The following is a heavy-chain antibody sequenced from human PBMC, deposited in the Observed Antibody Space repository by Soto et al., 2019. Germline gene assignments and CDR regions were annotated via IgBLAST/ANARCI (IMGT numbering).Heavy chain of an antibody. CDR1: GFTFSSYA. CDR2: ISGSGGST. J-gene: IGHJ6*02. Sequence: GGSLRLSCAASGFTFSSYAMSWVRQAPGKGLEWVSAISGSGGSTYYADSGKGRFTISRDNSKNTLYLQMNSLRAEDTAVYYCAKVRTTVVTPDYYYGMDVWGQGTTVTVSS. V-gene: IGHV3-23*01. CDR3: AKVRTTVVTPDYYYGMDV. D-gene: IGHD4-17*01.